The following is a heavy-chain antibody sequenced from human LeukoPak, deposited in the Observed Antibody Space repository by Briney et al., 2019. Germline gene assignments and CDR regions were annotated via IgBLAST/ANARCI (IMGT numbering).Heavy chain of an antibody. V-gene: IGHV4-39*01. CDR2: IYYGGST. D-gene: IGHD3-22*01. CDR3: ARAYYYASSAFDI. Sequence: SETLSLTCTVSGGSISSDTYYWDWIRQPPGKGLECIGSIYYGGSTYYNPSLKSRVIISVDTSKNQFSLKLSSVTAADTAVYYCARAYYYASSAFDIWGQGTMVTVSS. CDR1: GGSISSDTYY. J-gene: IGHJ3*02.